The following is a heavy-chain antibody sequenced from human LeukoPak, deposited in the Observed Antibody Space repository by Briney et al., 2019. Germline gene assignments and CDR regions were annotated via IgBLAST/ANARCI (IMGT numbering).Heavy chain of an antibody. CDR3: AKGASYSGSSSFDY. J-gene: IGHJ4*02. CDR1: GFTFSSYA. D-gene: IGHD1-26*01. V-gene: IGHV3-23*01. CDR2: ISGSGGST. Sequence: TGGSLRLSCAASGFTFSSYAMSWVRQAPGKGLEWVSAISGSGGSTYYADSVKGRFTISRDNSKSTLYLQMNSLRAEDTAVYYCAKGASYSGSSSFDYWGQGTLVTVSS.